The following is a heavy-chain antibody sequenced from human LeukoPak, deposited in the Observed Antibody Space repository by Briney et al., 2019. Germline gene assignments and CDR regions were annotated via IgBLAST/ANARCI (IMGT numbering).Heavy chain of an antibody. Sequence: GRSLRLSCAASGFTFSSYAMHWVRQAPGKGLEWVAVISYDGSNKYYADSVKGRFTISRDNSKNTLYLQMNSLRAEDTAVYYCARGPYQLLRFDYWGQGTLVTVSS. CDR3: ARGPYQLLRFDY. V-gene: IGHV3-30-3*01. CDR2: ISYDGSNK. D-gene: IGHD2-2*01. CDR1: GFTFSSYA. J-gene: IGHJ4*02.